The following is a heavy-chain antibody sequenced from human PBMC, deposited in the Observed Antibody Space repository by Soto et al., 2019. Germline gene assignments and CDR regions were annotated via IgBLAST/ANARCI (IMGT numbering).Heavy chain of an antibody. Sequence: GGSLILSCVASGFPFSNYAMTWVRQAPGKGLEWVSALSGSGVSTYYADSVMGRFTISRDNSKNTVYLQMNSLRAEGTAVYYCAKIESRFFYDSTGYYPFDYWGQGTLVTVS. CDR3: AKIESRFFYDSTGYYPFDY. CDR1: GFPFSNYA. V-gene: IGHV3-23*01. CDR2: LSGSGVST. J-gene: IGHJ4*02. D-gene: IGHD3-22*01.